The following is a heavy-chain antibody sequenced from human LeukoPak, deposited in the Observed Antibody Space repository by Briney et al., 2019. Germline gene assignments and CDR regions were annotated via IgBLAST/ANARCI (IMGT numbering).Heavy chain of an antibody. CDR1: GYTFTSYD. CDR3: ARANYDILTGSPGGSAFDI. Sequence: ASVKVSCKASGYTFTSYDINWVRQATGQGLEWMGWMNPNSGNTGYAQKFQGRVTMTRNTSISTAYMELSSLRSEDTAVYYCARANYDILTGSPGGSAFDIWGQGTMVTVSS. D-gene: IGHD3-9*01. V-gene: IGHV1-8*01. CDR2: MNPNSGNT. J-gene: IGHJ3*02.